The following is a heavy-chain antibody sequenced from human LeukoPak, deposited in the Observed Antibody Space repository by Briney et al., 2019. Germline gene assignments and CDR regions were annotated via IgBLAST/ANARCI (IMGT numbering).Heavy chain of an antibody. Sequence: HPGGSLRLSCAASGFTFSSYAMTWVRQAPGKGLEWVSAISAGGGSTYYADSVKGRFTISRDNSKNTLYLQMNSLRAEDTAVYYCAKGSLGSWYYFDYWGQGTLVTVSS. D-gene: IGHD6-13*01. CDR3: AKGSLGSWYYFDY. CDR1: GFTFSSYA. V-gene: IGHV3-23*01. J-gene: IGHJ4*02. CDR2: ISAGGGST.